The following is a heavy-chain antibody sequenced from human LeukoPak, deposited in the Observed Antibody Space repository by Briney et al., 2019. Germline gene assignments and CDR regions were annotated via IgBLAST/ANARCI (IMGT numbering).Heavy chain of an antibody. CDR1: GFTFNSYD. J-gene: IGHJ4*02. D-gene: IGHD3-16*01. CDR3: AKEGGRDSLDY. Sequence: GGSLRLSCAASGFTFNSYDMNWVRQAPGQGLEWVSTISGSGGSAYYADSVKGRFTISRDNFKNTLYLQMNSLRAEDTAVYYCAKEGGRDSLDYWGQGTLVTVSS. V-gene: IGHV3-23*01. CDR2: ISGSGGSA.